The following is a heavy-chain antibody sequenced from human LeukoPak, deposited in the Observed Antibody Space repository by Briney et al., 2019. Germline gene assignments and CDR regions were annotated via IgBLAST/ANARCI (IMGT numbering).Heavy chain of an antibody. J-gene: IGHJ4*02. V-gene: IGHV1-69*13. CDR2: IIPIFGTA. D-gene: IGHD3-3*01. Sequence: GASVKVSCKASGGTFSSYAISWVRQAPGQGLEWMGGIIPIFGTANYAQKFQGRVTITADESTSTAYMELSSLRSEDTAVYYCATDHRPIWSGQSGGFVWGQGTLVTVSS. CDR1: GGTFSSYA. CDR3: ATDHRPIWSGQSGGFV.